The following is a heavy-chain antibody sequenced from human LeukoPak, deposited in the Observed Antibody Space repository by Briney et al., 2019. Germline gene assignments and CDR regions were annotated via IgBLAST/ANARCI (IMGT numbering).Heavy chain of an antibody. Sequence: ASVKVSCKASGYTFTSYDINWVRQATGQGLEWLGLMNPNSGNTGYAQKFPGRVSMTRNTSISTAYIELSSLRSEHTAVYYCARRSIVVRLQFDYWGQGTLVTVPS. CDR1: GYTFTSYD. CDR3: ARRSIVVRLQFDY. J-gene: IGHJ4*02. D-gene: IGHD1-26*01. CDR2: MNPNSGNT. V-gene: IGHV1-8*01.